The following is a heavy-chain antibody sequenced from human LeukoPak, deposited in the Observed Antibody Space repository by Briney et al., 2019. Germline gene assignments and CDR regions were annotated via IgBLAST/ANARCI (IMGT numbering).Heavy chain of an antibody. CDR1: GFTFSSYG. V-gene: IGHV3-30*18. CDR2: ISYDGSNK. CDR3: AKGPEDTALVTIDY. J-gene: IGHJ4*02. Sequence: SGGSLRLSCAASGFTFSSYGMHWVRQAPGKGLEWVAVISYDGSNKYYADSVKGRFTISRDNSKNRLYLEMNSLRAEDTAVYYCAKGPEDTALVTIDYWGQGTLVTVSS. D-gene: IGHD5-18*01.